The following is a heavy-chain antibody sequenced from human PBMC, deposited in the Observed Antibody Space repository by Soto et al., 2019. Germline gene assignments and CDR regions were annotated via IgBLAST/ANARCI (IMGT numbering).Heavy chain of an antibody. CDR1: GGSFSGYY. J-gene: IGHJ6*02. V-gene: IGHV4-34*01. D-gene: IGHD6-19*01. CDR3: ARGPQKAVAGTNYYYGMDV. CDR2: INHSGST. Sequence: PSETLSLTCAVYGGSFSGYYWSWIRQPPGKGLEWIGEINHSGSTNYNPSLKSRVTISVDTSKNQFSLKLSSVTAADTAVYYCARGPQKAVAGTNYYYGMDVWGQGTTVTVSS.